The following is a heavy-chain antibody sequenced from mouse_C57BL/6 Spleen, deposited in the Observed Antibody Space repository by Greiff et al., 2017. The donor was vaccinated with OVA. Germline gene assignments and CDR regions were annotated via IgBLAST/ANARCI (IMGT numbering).Heavy chain of an antibody. J-gene: IGHJ1*03. CDR1: GYTFTDYY. Sequence: VQGVESGAELVRPGASVKLSCKASGYTFTDYYINWVKQRPGQGLEWIARIYPGSGNTYYNEKFKGKATLTAEKSSSTAYMQLSSLTSEDSAVYFCARSDYYGSSLWYFDVWGTGTTVTVSS. CDR3: ARSDYYGSSLWYFDV. V-gene: IGHV1-76*01. D-gene: IGHD1-1*01. CDR2: IYPGSGNT.